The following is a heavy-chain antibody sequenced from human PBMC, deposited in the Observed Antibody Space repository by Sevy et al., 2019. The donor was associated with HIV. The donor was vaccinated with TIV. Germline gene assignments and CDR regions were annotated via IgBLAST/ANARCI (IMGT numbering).Heavy chain of an antibody. D-gene: IGHD2-2*01. CDR3: VSCLGYCSSTSCYYYYGMDL. CDR1: GFTFSSYW. J-gene: IGHJ6*02. CDR2: IKQEGSEK. V-gene: IGHV3-7*03. Sequence: GGSLRLSCAASGFTFSSYWMSWVRQAPGKGLEWVANIKQEGSEKYYVDSVKGRFTISRDNAKNSLYLQMNSLRAEDTAVYYCVSCLGYCSSTSCYYYYGMDLWGQGTTVTVSS.